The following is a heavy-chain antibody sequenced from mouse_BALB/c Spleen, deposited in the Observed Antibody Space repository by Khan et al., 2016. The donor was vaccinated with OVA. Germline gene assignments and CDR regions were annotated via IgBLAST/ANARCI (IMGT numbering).Heavy chain of an antibody. CDR2: ISSLAYSI. CDR1: GFTFSDYG. CDR3: SRSWAMDY. Sequence: EVELVESGGGLVQPGGSRKFSCAASGFTFSDYGMAWVRQAPGKGPEWVTLISSLAYSIYYADTVTGRFIISRENDKHTLYLEMSRLRSEDTAMYYCSRSWAMDYWGQGTTVTVSS. V-gene: IGHV5-15*02. J-gene: IGHJ4*01.